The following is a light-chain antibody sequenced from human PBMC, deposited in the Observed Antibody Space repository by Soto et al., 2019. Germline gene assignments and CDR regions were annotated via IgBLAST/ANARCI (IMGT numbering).Light chain of an antibody. Sequence: DIQMTQSPSSVSASVGDRVTITCRASQGIISWLVWYQHKPGKAPKLLMSAASNMQTGVPSRFSSSGSGTDYTLTISSLKPEDFATYYCQQADSFPLTFGGGTKVEIK. V-gene: IGKV1-12*01. CDR3: QQADSFPLT. CDR1: QGIISW. CDR2: AAS. J-gene: IGKJ4*01.